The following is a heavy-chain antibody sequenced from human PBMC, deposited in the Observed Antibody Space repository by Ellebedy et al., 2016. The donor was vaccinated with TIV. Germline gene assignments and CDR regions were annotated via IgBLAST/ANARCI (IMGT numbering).Heavy chain of an antibody. Sequence: PGGSLRLSCAASGFTFSSSSMNWVRQAPGKGLEWVSSISSSSSYIYYADSMKGRFTISRDNAKNSLYLHMNSLRAEDTAVYYCARVAYYYDSSGSYYYYFDYWGQGTLVTVSS. CDR1: GFTFSSSS. V-gene: IGHV3-21*01. CDR3: ARVAYYYDSSGSYYYYFDY. D-gene: IGHD3-22*01. J-gene: IGHJ4*02. CDR2: ISSSSSYI.